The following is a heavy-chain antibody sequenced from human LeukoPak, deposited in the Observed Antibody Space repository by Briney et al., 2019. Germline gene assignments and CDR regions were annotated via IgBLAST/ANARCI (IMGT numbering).Heavy chain of an antibody. CDR2: IYSGGST. CDR3: ARGLLSNWFDP. CDR1: GFTVSSNY. J-gene: IGHJ5*02. Sequence: PGGSLRLSCADSGFTVSSNYMSWVRQAPGKGLEWVSVIYSGGSTYYADSVKGRFTISRDNSKNTLYLQMNSLRAEDTAVYYCARGLLSNWFDPWGQGTLVTVSS. V-gene: IGHV3-66*02. D-gene: IGHD3-3*01.